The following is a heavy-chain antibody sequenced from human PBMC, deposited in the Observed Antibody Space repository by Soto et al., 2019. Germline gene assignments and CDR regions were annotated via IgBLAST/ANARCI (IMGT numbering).Heavy chain of an antibody. CDR2: ISYDGSNT. CDR1: GFTFSNYG. CDR3: AKDRVGTTYYFDN. Sequence: QVQLVESGGGVVQPGRSLRLSCAASGFTFSNYGMHCVRQAPGKGLEWVAIISYDGSNTYFADSVKGRFTISRDNYKNTLYLQMNSLRAEDTAVYYCAKDRVGTTYYFDNWGQGTLVTVSS. J-gene: IGHJ4*02. D-gene: IGHD1-26*01. V-gene: IGHV3-30*18.